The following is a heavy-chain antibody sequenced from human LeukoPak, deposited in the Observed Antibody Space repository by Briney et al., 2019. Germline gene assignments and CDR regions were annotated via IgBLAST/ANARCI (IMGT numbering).Heavy chain of an antibody. CDR3: AREAHAFDI. J-gene: IGHJ3*02. CDR2: IWYDGSNK. V-gene: IGHV3-33*01. Sequence: GRSLRLSCAASGFTFSSYGMHWVRQAPGKGLEWVAVIWYDGSNKYYADSVKGRFTISRDNSKNTLYLQMNSLRVEDTAVYYCAREAHAFDIWGQGTMVTVSS. CDR1: GFTFSSYG.